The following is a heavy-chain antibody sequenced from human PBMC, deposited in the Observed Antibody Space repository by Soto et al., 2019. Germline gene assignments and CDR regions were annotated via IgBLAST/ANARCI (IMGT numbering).Heavy chain of an antibody. CDR3: GRQPGHCGSTTCFGYYSVDV. D-gene: IGHD2-2*01. V-gene: IGHV4-39*01. Sequence: PSETLSLTCSVSGGSISSSSYSWGWIRQPPGKGLEWIGTIYYSGSTHHNPSLEGRVAISADTPNNQLSLRLSSVTAADTAVYYCGRQPGHCGSTTCFGYYSVDVWGQGTMVTVSS. CDR2: IYYSGST. J-gene: IGHJ6*02. CDR1: GGSISSSSYS.